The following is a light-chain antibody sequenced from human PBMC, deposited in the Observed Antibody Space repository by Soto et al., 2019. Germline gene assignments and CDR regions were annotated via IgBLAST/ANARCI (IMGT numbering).Light chain of an antibody. J-gene: IGKJ5*01. Sequence: EIVMTQSRATLSVSPGERATLSCGASQSVSSSYVAWYQHKPGLAPRLLIHDTSSRAIGIPDRFSGSKSGANFTLTIRRMEPEDVGMYYCQQYGSSPITFGQGTRLEIK. CDR3: QQYGSSPIT. CDR2: DTS. V-gene: IGKV3D-20*01. CDR1: QSVSSSY.